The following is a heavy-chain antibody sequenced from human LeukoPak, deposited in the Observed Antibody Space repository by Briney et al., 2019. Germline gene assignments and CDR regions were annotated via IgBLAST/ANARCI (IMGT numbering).Heavy chain of an antibody. V-gene: IGHV3-11*04. Sequence: GGSLRLSCITSGFTFSDYYMSWIRQAPGKGLEWVSSISGTDSTIHYAGSVKGRFTISRDNTKNTLYLQMNSLRAEDTAVYYCAELGITMIGGVWGKGTTVTISS. CDR3: AELGITMIGGV. D-gene: IGHD3-10*02. CDR1: GFTFSDYY. J-gene: IGHJ6*04. CDR2: ISGTDSTI.